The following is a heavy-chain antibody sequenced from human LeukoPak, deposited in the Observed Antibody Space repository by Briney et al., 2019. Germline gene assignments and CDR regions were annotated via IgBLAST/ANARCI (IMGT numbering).Heavy chain of an antibody. J-gene: IGHJ4*02. CDR2: IRYDGSNK. D-gene: IGHD4-23*01. CDR1: GFTFSNYG. Sequence: GGSLRLSCAASGFTFSNYGMHWVRQAPGKGLEWVAFIRYDGSNKYYADSVKGRFTISRDNAKNSVYLQMNSLRAEDTALYYCARRYCSNSASGYWGQRTVVTVSS. CDR3: ARRYCSNSASGY. V-gene: IGHV3-30*02.